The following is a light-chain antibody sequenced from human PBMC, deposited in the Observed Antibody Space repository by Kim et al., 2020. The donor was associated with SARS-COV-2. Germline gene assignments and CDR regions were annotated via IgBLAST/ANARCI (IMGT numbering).Light chain of an antibody. V-gene: IGKV3-15*01. Sequence: VSPGETATLSCRASQSVSSNLAWYQQKPGQAPRLLIYDASTRATGIPARFRGSGSGTRFTLTISSLQSYDFAFYSCQQYDGWPWTFGQGTKVDIK. CDR2: DAS. CDR1: QSVSSN. J-gene: IGKJ1*01. CDR3: QQYDGWPWT.